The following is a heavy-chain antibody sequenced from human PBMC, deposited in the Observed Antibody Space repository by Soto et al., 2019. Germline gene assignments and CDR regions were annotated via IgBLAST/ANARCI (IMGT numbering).Heavy chain of an antibody. J-gene: IGHJ4*02. Sequence: EVQLVESGGGLVKPGGSLRLSCAASGFTFSSYSMNWVRQAPGKGLEWVSSISSSSSYIYYADSVKGRFTISRDNAKNSLYLQMNSLRAEDTAVYYCARASPSLITIFGVVMCGFDYWGQGTLVTVSS. CDR3: ARASPSLITIFGVVMCGFDY. CDR2: ISSSSSYI. D-gene: IGHD3-3*01. CDR1: GFTFSSYS. V-gene: IGHV3-21*01.